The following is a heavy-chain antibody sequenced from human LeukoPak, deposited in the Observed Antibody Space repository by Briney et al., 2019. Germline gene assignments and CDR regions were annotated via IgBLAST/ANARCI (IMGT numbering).Heavy chain of an antibody. D-gene: IGHD5/OR15-5a*01. CDR2: ISYDGSNK. Sequence: PGRSLRLSCAASGFTFSSYGMHWVRQAPGKGLEWVAVISYDGSNKYYADSVKGRFTISRDNSKNTLYLQMNSLRAEDTAVYYCAKDRGSTADYYYYYMDVWGKGTTVTVSS. CDR1: GFTFSSYG. V-gene: IGHV3-30*18. J-gene: IGHJ6*03. CDR3: AKDRGSTADYYYYYMDV.